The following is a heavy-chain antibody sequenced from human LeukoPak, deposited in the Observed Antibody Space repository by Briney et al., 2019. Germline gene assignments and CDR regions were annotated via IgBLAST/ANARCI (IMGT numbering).Heavy chain of an antibody. CDR2: IKQDGSEK. V-gene: IGHV3-7*01. CDR3: AREQRGYCSSTSCYYDY. J-gene: IGHJ4*02. Sequence: SGGSLRLSCAASGFTFSNYWMSWVRQAPGRGLEWVANIKQDGSEKYYVDSVKGRFTISRDNTKNSVYLQMNSLRAEDTAVYYCAREQRGYCSSTSCYYDYWGQGTLVTVSS. D-gene: IGHD2-2*01. CDR1: GFTFSNYW.